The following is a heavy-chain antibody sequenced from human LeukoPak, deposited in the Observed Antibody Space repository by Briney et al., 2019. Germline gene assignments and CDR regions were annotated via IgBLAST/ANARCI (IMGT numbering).Heavy chain of an antibody. CDR3: ARGGITIFGVVTSHAFDI. V-gene: IGHV1-2*02. Sequence: GASVKVSCKASGYTFTGYYMHWVRQAPGQGLEWMGWINPNSGGTNYAQKFQGRVTMTRDTSISTAYMELSRLRSDDTAVYYCARGGITIFGVVTSHAFDIWGQGTMVTVSS. D-gene: IGHD3-3*01. CDR1: GYTFTGYY. J-gene: IGHJ3*02. CDR2: INPNSGGT.